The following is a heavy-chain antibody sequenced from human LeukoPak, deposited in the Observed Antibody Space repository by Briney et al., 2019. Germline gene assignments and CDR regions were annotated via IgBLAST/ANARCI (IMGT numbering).Heavy chain of an antibody. D-gene: IGHD4-17*01. CDR1: GDSINSGSYY. V-gene: IGHV4-61*02. CDR2: IYSSGSA. J-gene: IGHJ4*02. CDR3: ARAIDYGDSYFDY. Sequence: SETLSLTCTVSGDSINSGSYYWRWIRQPAGKGLEWIGRIYSSGSANYNPSLKSRVTISVDTSKNQFSLRLSSVTAADTAVYYCARAIDYGDSYFDYWGQGTLVTVSS.